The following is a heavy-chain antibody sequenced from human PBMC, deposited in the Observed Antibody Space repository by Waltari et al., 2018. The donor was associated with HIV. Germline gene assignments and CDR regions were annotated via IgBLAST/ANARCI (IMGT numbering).Heavy chain of an antibody. V-gene: IGHV3-48*04. CDR1: GFTFSSYA. CDR3: ARERFGCSYFGY. D-gene: IGHD2-15*01. Sequence: EVQLVESGGGLVQPGGSLRLSCAASGFTFSSYAMNWVRQAPGKGLEWFSYISLSRTAINDADSVKCRFTISRDNAKNLLYLRMSSRRAEDTAVYFCARERFGCSYFGYWGQGTLVTVSS. CDR2: ISLSRTAI. J-gene: IGHJ4*02.